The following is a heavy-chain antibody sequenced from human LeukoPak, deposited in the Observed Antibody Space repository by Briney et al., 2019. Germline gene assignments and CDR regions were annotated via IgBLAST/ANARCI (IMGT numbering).Heavy chain of an antibody. Sequence: ASVKVSCKASGYTFTSYGISWVRQAPGQGLEWMGWISAYNGNTNYAQKFQGRVTMTRDTSISTAYMELSRLRSDDTAVYYCARMGPYDSSGYPRSFDYWGQGTLVTVSS. CDR1: GYTFTSYG. J-gene: IGHJ4*02. V-gene: IGHV1-18*01. CDR3: ARMGPYDSSGYPRSFDY. CDR2: ISAYNGNT. D-gene: IGHD3-22*01.